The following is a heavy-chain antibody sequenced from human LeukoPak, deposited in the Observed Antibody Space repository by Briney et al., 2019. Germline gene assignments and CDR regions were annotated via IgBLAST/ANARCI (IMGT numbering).Heavy chain of an antibody. J-gene: IGHJ3*02. D-gene: IGHD3-22*01. Sequence: PSQTLSLTCAVSGGSISSGGYSWSWIRQPPGKGLEWIGYIYHSGSTYYNPSLKSRVPISVDRSKNQFSLKLSSVTAADTAVYYCARGDGITMIRRAFDIWGQGTMVTVSS. CDR3: ARGDGITMIRRAFDI. CDR1: GGSISSGGYS. CDR2: IYHSGST. V-gene: IGHV4-30-2*01.